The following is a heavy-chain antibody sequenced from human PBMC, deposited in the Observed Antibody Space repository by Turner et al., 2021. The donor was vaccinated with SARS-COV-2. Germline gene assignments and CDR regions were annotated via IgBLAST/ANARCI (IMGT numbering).Heavy chain of an antibody. CDR1: GGSSSRTYNY. CDR3: ARHVGGFDQRREAFDF. J-gene: IGHJ4*02. D-gene: IGHD1-26*01. V-gene: IGHV4-39*01. CDR2: SYYDVSS. Sequence: QLQLQESGQGPVKPSEPLSLTSTVAGGSSSRTYNYWDWIRQPPGKGLEWCGTSYYDVSSSYDPSVRSRVTISVDTSRNQFSLKLTSVTSVDTAVYYWARHVGGFDQRREAFDFWGQGTQVSVSS.